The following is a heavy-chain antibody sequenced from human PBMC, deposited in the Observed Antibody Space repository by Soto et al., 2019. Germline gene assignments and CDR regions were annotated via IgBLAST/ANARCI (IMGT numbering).Heavy chain of an antibody. D-gene: IGHD3-22*01. J-gene: IGHJ4*02. Sequence: GGAPRLSCSPSGFSLCSYSLSLGRPAPGEGVEWVAVIRDDGGLTYYADSVEGRFTISRDNSKNTLYLQMNALRPEDTAVYYCARDSYYHSSSGYYVFDYWGQGTLVTVSS. CDR1: GFSLCSYS. CDR2: IRDDGGLT. CDR3: ARDSYYHSSSGYYVFDY. V-gene: IGHV3-23*01.